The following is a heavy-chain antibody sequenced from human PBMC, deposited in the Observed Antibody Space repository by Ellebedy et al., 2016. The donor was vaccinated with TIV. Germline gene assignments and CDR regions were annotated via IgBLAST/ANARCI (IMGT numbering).Heavy chain of an antibody. CDR1: GFTFHSFA. CDR2: ISGDGRST. Sequence: GGSLRLSCAASGFTFHSFAMHWVRQAPGKGLEWLSVISGDGRSTYHAGSVKGRFTITRDNSKNTLYLQMNRVRTEDTAVYFCAKGSSSGFNYDRVGFEYWGQGTLVSVSS. CDR3: AKGSSSGFNYDRVGFEY. V-gene: IGHV3-23*01. D-gene: IGHD3-22*01. J-gene: IGHJ4*02.